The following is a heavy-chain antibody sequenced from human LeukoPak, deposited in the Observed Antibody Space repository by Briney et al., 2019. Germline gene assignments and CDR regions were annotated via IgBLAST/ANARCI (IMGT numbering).Heavy chain of an antibody. J-gene: IGHJ4*02. CDR1: GFTVSSNY. Sequence: PGRSLRLSCAASGFTVSSNYMSWVRQAPGKGLEWVSVIYSGGSTYYADSVKGRFTISRDNSKNTLYLQMNSLRAEDTAVYYCASGPRGSYPLGIDYWGQGTLVTVSS. CDR3: ASGPRGSYPLGIDY. V-gene: IGHV3-53*01. CDR2: IYSGGST. D-gene: IGHD1-26*01.